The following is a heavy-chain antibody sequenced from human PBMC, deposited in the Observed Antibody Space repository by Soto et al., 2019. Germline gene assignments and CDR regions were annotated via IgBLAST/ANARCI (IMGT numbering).Heavy chain of an antibody. V-gene: IGHV4-31*03. CDR1: GGSISSGGYY. CDR3: ARGSYYYDSSGYYRGGVFDY. D-gene: IGHD3-22*01. Sequence: PSETLSLTCTVSGGSISSGGYYWSWIRQHPGKGLEWIGYIYFTGSTYYNPSLKSRLTISLDTSENQFSLKLSSVTAADTAVYYCARGSYYYDSSGYYRGGVFDYWGQGALVTVSS. J-gene: IGHJ4*02. CDR2: IYFTGST.